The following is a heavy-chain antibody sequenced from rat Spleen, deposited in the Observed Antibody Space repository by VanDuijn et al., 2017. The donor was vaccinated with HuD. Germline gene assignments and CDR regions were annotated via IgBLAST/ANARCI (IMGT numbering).Heavy chain of an antibody. Sequence: EVQLVESDGGLVQPGRSLKLSCAASGFTFSDYYMAWVRQDPGKGLEWVASIIDTGGRTYYLDSVKGRFTISRDNAKSTLYLQMNSLRSEDTATYYCARRHYGYTDYFDYWGQGVMVTVSS. CDR2: IIDTGGRT. J-gene: IGHJ2*01. V-gene: IGHV5-22*01. CDR1: GFTFSDYY. D-gene: IGHD1-6*01. CDR3: ARRHYGYTDYFDY.